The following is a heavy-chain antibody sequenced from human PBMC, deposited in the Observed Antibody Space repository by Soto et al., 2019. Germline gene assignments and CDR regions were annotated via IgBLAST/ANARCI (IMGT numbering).Heavy chain of an antibody. J-gene: IGHJ4*02. CDR3: ARGRGYYDTNVFLY. CDR1: GGSLSGTY. D-gene: IGHD3-22*01. CDR2: ISHSGST. Sequence: SETLSLTCAVFGGSLSGTYWSWLRQPPGKGLEWIGEISHSGSTNYNPSLKSRVTVSVDTSKNQFSLNLSSVTAADTAVYYCARGRGYYDTNVFLYWGQGTLVTVSS. V-gene: IGHV4-34*01.